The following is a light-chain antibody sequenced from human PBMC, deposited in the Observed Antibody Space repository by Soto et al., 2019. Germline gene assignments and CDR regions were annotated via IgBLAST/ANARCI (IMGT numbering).Light chain of an antibody. V-gene: IGLV2-14*01. J-gene: IGLJ2*01. CDR3: SSYTSSSTLV. Sequence: ALTQPASVSGSPGQSITISCTGSSSDVGGYNYVSWYQQHPGKAPKLMIYEVSNRPSGISNRFSGSKSGNTASLTLSGLQAEDEADYYCSSYTSSSTLVFGGGTQLTVL. CDR1: SSDVGGYNY. CDR2: EVS.